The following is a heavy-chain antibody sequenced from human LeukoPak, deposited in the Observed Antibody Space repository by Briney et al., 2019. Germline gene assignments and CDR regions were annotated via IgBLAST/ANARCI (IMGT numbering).Heavy chain of an antibody. D-gene: IGHD6-13*01. CDR1: VYTFTSYG. J-gene: IGHJ4*02. CDR2: ISTYNGNT. Sequence: SVTVSCKASVYTFTSYGISWVRQAPPQGLEWMGWISTYNGNTNYEQKLQSRVTMTTDTSTSTVYMELRSLRSDDTAVYYCAREGAGSSWGFDYWGQGTLVTVSS. CDR3: AREGAGSSWGFDY. V-gene: IGHV1-18*01.